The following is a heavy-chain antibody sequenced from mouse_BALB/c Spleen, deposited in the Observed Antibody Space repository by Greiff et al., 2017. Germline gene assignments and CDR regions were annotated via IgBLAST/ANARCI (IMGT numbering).Heavy chain of an antibody. CDR3: ERRCYGNYWYFIV. J-gene: IGHJ1*01. CDR2: INSDGGST. V-gene: IGHV5-2*01. D-gene: IGHD2-1*01. Sequence: EVMLVESGGGLVQPGESLKFSCESNEYELPSHDMSWVRKTPEKRLELVAAINSDGGSTYYPDTMERRFIISRDNTKKTLYLQMSSLRSEDTALYDCERRCYGNYWYFIVWGAGTAVTVSS. CDR1: EYELPSHD.